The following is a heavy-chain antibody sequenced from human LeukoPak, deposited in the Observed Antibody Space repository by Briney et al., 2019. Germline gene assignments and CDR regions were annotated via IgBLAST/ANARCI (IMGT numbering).Heavy chain of an antibody. CDR1: GYTFTRYG. D-gene: IGHD2-2*01. Sequence: ASVKVSCKASGYTFTRYGISWVRQAPGQGLEWMGWISAYNGNTNYAQKLQGRVTMTTDTSTSTAYMELRSLRSDDTAVYYCARGCSSTSCYLWWFDPWGQGTLVTVSS. CDR3: ARGCSSTSCYLWWFDP. J-gene: IGHJ5*02. CDR2: ISAYNGNT. V-gene: IGHV1-18*01.